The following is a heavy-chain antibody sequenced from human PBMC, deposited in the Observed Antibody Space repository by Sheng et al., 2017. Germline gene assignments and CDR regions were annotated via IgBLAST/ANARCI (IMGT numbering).Heavy chain of an antibody. J-gene: IGHJ4*02. CDR1: GFTFRSYW. CDR2: VKQDESEK. V-gene: IGHV3-7*03. CDR3: ARAWAQVGTAVPPLDH. Sequence: EVRLVESGGGLVQPGGSLRLSCAAAGFTFRSYWMTWVRQAPGKGLEWVANVKQDESEKYYVDSVKGRFTISRDNAKNSLYLQMNSLRADDTDVYYCARAWAQVGTAVPPLDHWGQGTLVTVSS. D-gene: IGHD6-13*01.